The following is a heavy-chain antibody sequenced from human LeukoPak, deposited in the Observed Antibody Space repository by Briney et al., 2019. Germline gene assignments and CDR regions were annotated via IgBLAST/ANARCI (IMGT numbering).Heavy chain of an antibody. J-gene: IGHJ4*02. Sequence: SETLSLTCTVSGGSISSYYWSWIRQFPGKGLEWIGYIYYSGSTKYSPSLKSRVTISVDTSKNQFSLKLSSVTAADTAVYYCASLTGTYSYADWGQGTLVTVSS. CDR3: ASLTGTYSYAD. V-gene: IGHV4-59*08. CDR2: IYYSGST. CDR1: GGSISSYY. D-gene: IGHD5-18*01.